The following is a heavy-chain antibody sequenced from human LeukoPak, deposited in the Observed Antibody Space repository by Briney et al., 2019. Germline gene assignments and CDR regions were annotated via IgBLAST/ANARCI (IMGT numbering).Heavy chain of an antibody. D-gene: IGHD2-15*01. CDR2: IYYSGST. CDR1: GGSISSYY. CDR3: ASSRHCSGGSCYGN. V-gene: IGHV4-59*01. Sequence: SETLSLTCTVSGGSISSYYWSWIRQPPGKGLEWIGYIYYSGSTNYKPSLKSRVTISVDTSKNQFSLKLSSVTAADTAVYYCASSRHCSGGSCYGNWGQGTLVTVSS. J-gene: IGHJ4*02.